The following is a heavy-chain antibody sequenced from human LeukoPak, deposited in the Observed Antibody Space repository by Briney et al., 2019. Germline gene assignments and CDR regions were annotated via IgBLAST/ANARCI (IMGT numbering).Heavy chain of an antibody. Sequence: GGSLRLSCAASGFTFSSYEMNWVRQAPGKGLEWVAVISYDGSNKYYADSVKGRFTISRDNSKNTLYLQMNSLRAEDTAVYYCAKDAIVVVVAATDYWGQGTLVTVSS. J-gene: IGHJ4*02. D-gene: IGHD2-15*01. CDR3: AKDAIVVVVAATDY. V-gene: IGHV3-30*18. CDR1: GFTFSSYE. CDR2: ISYDGSNK.